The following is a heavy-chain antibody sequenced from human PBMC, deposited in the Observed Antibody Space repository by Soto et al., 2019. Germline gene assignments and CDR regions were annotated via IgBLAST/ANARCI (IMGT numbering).Heavy chain of an antibody. V-gene: IGHV3-33*01. J-gene: IGHJ6*02. D-gene: IGHD6-13*01. CDR2: IWYDGSNK. CDR3: ARDDTEAGYSSSWYHVGYYYGMDV. CDR1: GFTFSSYG. Sequence: QVQLVESGGGVVQPGRSLRLSCAASGFTFSSYGMHWVRQAPGKGLEWVAVIWYDGSNKYYADSVKGRFTISRDNSKNTLYRQMNSLRAEDTAVYYCARDDTEAGYSSSWYHVGYYYGMDVWGQGTTVTVSS.